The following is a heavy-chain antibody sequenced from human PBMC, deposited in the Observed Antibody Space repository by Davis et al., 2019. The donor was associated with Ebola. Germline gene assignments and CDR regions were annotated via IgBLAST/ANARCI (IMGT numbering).Heavy chain of an antibody. Sequence: MPSETLSLTCTVSGGSISSGGYYWSWIRQHPGKGLEWIGYIYYSGSTYYNPSLNSRVTISVDTSKNQFSLKLSSVTAADPAVYYCARRMLRYFDRLGFGYWGQGNLVTVSS. CDR3: ARRMLRYFDRLGFGY. CDR2: IYYSGST. CDR1: GGSISSGGYY. V-gene: IGHV4-31*03. D-gene: IGHD3-9*01. J-gene: IGHJ4*02.